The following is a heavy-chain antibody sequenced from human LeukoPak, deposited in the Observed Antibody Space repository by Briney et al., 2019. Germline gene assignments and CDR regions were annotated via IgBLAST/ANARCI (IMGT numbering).Heavy chain of an antibody. CDR2: ISAYNGNT. CDR1: GYTFTSYG. J-gene: IGHJ4*02. V-gene: IGHV1-18*01. D-gene: IGHD5-18*01. Sequence: GASVKVSCKASGYTFTSYGISWVRQAPGQGLEWMAWISAYNGNTNYAQKLQGRVTMTTDTSTSTAYMELRSLRSDDTAVYYCARAWHQDTAMFKPDYWGQGTLVTVSS. CDR3: ARAWHQDTAMFKPDY.